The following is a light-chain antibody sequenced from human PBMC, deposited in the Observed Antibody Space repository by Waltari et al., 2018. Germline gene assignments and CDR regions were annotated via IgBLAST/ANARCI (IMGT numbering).Light chain of an antibody. CDR3: QSYDNSLGGSKV. CDR1: SHNTGADSA. J-gene: IGLJ2*01. Sequence: QSVLTQPPPVSGALGQRVTISCTGSSHNTGADSAEPWYQQVPATAPNLPISGNSIRPSGVPDRFSASKSGTAASLAITGLQAEDEADYYCQSYDNSLGGSKVFGGGTRLSVL. CDR2: GNS. V-gene: IGLV1-40*01.